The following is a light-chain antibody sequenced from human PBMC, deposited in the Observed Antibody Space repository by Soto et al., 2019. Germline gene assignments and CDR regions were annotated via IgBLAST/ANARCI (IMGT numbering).Light chain of an antibody. CDR3: SSYGGTNNVV. J-gene: IGLJ2*01. Sequence: QSALTQPPSASGSPGQSVTISCTGTSSDVGCYKYVSWYQHHPGKAPKVVIYEVTKRPSGVPDRFSGSQSGNMASLTVSGRQAEDEADYYCSSYGGTNNVVFGGGTKLTVL. CDR2: EVT. V-gene: IGLV2-8*01. CDR1: SSDVGCYKY.